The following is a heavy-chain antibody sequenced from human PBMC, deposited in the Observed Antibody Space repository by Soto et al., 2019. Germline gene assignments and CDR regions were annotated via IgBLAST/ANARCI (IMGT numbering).Heavy chain of an antibody. CDR1: GFTFRSYA. J-gene: IGHJ6*02. V-gene: IGHV3-30-3*01. Sequence: GGSLRLSCAASGFTFRSYAMHWVRQAPGKGLEWVAVISYDGSNKYYADSVRGRFTISRDNSKNTLYLQMNSLRAEDTAVYYCARDSRFLEWLARYYYYYGMDVWGQGTTVTVSS. CDR3: ARDSRFLEWLARYYYYYGMDV. D-gene: IGHD3-3*01. CDR2: ISYDGSNK.